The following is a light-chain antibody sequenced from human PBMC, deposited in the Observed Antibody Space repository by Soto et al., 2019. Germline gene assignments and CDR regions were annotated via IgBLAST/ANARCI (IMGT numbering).Light chain of an antibody. CDR2: GAS. CDR1: QSVSSN. CDR3: HQYNNSPRT. Sequence: DIVMTQSPATLSVSPGERATLSCRASQSVSSNLAWYQQKPGQAPRLLIYGASTRATGIPARFSGSGSGTELTLTISSLQSEDFAVYYGHQYNNSPRTFRQRTKVDIX. J-gene: IGKJ1*01. V-gene: IGKV3-15*01.